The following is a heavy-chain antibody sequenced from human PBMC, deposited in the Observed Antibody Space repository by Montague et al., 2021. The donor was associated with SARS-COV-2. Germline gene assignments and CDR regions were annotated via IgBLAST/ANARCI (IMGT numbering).Heavy chain of an antibody. J-gene: IGHJ5*02. Sequence: SETLSLTCTVSSDSFSSSDWWSWVRQPPGKGLDWIGEISHGGTTNYKSSLKSRVTMSIDKSKNQFSLKLTSVTAADTAVYYCAREAKAVSGRLDPWGQGTLVTVSS. D-gene: IGHD6-19*01. CDR2: ISHGGTT. CDR1: SDSFSSSDW. CDR3: AREAKAVSGRLDP. V-gene: IGHV4-4*02.